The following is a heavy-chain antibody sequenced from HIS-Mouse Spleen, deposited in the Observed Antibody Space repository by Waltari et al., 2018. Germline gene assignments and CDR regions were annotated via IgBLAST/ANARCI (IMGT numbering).Heavy chain of an antibody. CDR1: GDSVPSNSAA. D-gene: IGHD6-13*01. CDR2: TYYRSKWYN. J-gene: IGHJ4*02. V-gene: IGHV6-1*01. CDR3: ARSGFVAAAGTIDY. Sequence: QVQLQQSGPGLVKPSQTLSLTCAIPGDSVPSNSAAWNWITPSPSRGLEWLGRTYYRSKWYNDYAVSVKSRITINPDTSKNQFSLQLNSVTPEDTAVYYCARSGFVAAAGTIDYWGQGTLVTVSS.